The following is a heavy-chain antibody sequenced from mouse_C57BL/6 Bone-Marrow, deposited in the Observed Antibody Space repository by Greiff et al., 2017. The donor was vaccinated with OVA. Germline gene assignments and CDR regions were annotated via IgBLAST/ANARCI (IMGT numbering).Heavy chain of an antibody. CDR3: ARHYDYGGGAMDY. Sequence: VHLQQSGAELARPGASVKLSCKASGYTFTSYGISWVKQRTGQGLEWIGEIYPRSGNTYYNEKFKGKATLTADKSSSTAYMELRSLTSEDSAVFCCARHYDYGGGAMDYWGQGNSVTVSS. J-gene: IGHJ4*01. D-gene: IGHD2-4*01. V-gene: IGHV1-81*01. CDR1: GYTFTSYG. CDR2: IYPRSGNT.